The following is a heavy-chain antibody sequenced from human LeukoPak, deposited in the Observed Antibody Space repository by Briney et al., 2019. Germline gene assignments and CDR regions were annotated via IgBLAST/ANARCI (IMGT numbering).Heavy chain of an antibody. J-gene: IGHJ4*02. CDR2: ISGDNGNT. Sequence: ASVKVSCKASGYRFISSGINWVRQAPGQGPEWMGWISGDNGNTHYAQRFQGRVTMTTDTSTDTAYMELRSLTSDDTAVYYCARDDCINGVCYVSDSWGQGTLVTVSS. D-gene: IGHD2-8*01. CDR3: ARDDCINGVCYVSDS. V-gene: IGHV1-18*01. CDR1: GYRFISSG.